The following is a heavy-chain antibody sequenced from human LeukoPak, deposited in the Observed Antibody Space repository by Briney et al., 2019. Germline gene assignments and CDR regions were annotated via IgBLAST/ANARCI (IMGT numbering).Heavy chain of an antibody. CDR3: ARRRIQWLVTGGLDY. J-gene: IGHJ4*02. D-gene: IGHD6-19*01. CDR1: GGSISSYY. Sequence: SETLSLTCTVSGGSISSYYWSWIRQPPGKGLEWIGEINHSGSTNYNPSLKSRVTISVDTSKNQFSLKLSSVTAADTAVYYCARRRIQWLVTGGLDYWGQGTLVTVSS. CDR2: INHSGST. V-gene: IGHV4-34*01.